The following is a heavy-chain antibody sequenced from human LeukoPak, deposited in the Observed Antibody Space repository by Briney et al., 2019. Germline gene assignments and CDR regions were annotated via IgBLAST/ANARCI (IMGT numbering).Heavy chain of an antibody. CDR2: IYTSGST. D-gene: IGHD1-1*01. J-gene: IGHJ6*03. CDR3: ASDWNHYYYYYMDV. CDR1: GGSISSYY. Sequence: SETLSLTCTVSGGSISSYYWSWIRQPAGKGLEWIGRIYTSGSTNYNPSLKSRVTMSVDTSKNQFSLKLSSVTAADTAVYYCASDWNHYYYYYMDVWGKGTTVTIS. V-gene: IGHV4-4*07.